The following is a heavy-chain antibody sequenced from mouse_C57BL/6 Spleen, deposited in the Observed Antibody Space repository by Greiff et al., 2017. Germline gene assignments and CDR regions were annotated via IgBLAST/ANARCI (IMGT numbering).Heavy chain of an antibody. V-gene: IGHV1-55*01. Sequence: QVQLQQPGAELVKPGASVKMSCKASGYTFTSYWITWVKQRPGQGLEWIGDIYPGSGSTNYNEKFKSKATLTVDTSSSTAYMQLSSLSSEDSAVYYCARGEIGNYVWIAYWGQGTLVTVSA. D-gene: IGHD2-1*01. J-gene: IGHJ3*01. CDR2: IYPGSGST. CDR1: GYTFTSYW. CDR3: ARGEIGNYVWIAY.